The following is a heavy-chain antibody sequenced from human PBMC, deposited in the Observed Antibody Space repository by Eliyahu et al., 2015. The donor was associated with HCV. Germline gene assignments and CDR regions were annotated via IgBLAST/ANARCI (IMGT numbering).Heavy chain of an antibody. J-gene: IGHJ3*02. Sequence: EVQLLESGGGLVQPGGSLRLXCAASGFTFXSYAMSWVRQAPGKGLEWVSAISGSGGSTYYADSVKGRFTISRDNSKNTLYLQMNSLRAEDTAVYYCAKRVYDFWSGLYDAFDIWGQGTMVTVSS. CDR2: ISGSGGST. CDR3: AKRVYDFWSGLYDAFDI. CDR1: GFTFXSYA. D-gene: IGHD3-3*01. V-gene: IGHV3-23*01.